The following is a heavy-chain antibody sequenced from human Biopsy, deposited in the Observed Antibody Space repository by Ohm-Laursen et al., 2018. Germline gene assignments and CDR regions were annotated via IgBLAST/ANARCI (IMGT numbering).Heavy chain of an antibody. J-gene: IGHJ6*02. CDR2: IYYSAST. D-gene: IGHD2/OR15-2a*01. CDR3: ARATNSTGWPYYYFYGMDV. Sequence: SETLSLTCTVSGGSISSDYWSWIRQTPGQGLEWIGYIYYSASTNYNPSLKSRVTISVDTSKNQFSLRLNSVTAADTAVYYCARATNSTGWPYYYFYGMDVWGQGTTVTVSS. CDR1: GGSISSDY. V-gene: IGHV4-59*01.